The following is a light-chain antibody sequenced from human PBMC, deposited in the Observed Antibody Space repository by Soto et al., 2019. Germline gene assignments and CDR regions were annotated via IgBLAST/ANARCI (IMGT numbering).Light chain of an antibody. V-gene: IGLV1-40*01. J-gene: IGLJ2*01. CDR2: CNS. CDR1: SSNIGAGYD. Sequence: QAVVTQPPSVSGAPGQRVTISCTGSSSNIGAGYDVHWYQQLPGTAPKLLIYCNSNRPSGVPDRFSGSKSGTSASLAITGLQAEDEADYYCQSYDSGLSGVVFGGGTKLTVL. CDR3: QSYDSGLSGVV.